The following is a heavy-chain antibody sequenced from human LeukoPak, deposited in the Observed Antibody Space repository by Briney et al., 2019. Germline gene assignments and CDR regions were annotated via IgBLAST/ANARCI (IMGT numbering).Heavy chain of an antibody. CDR3: ATTTTGRYDILTGYHDY. Sequence: GGSLRLSCAASGFTFGDYAMHWVRQAPGKGLEWVSGISGSGGSTYYADSVKGRFTISRDNSKNTLYLQMNSLRAEDTAVYYCATTTTGRYDILTGYHDYWGQGTLVTVSS. J-gene: IGHJ4*02. V-gene: IGHV3-23*01. CDR2: ISGSGGST. D-gene: IGHD3-9*01. CDR1: GFTFGDYA.